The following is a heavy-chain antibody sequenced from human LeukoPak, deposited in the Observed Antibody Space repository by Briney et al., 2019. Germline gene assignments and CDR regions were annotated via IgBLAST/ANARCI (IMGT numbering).Heavy chain of an antibody. CDR3: ARGSSSWYNWFDH. CDR2: ISSSSSYI. V-gene: IGHV3-21*01. CDR1: GFTFSSYS. Sequence: PGGSLRLSCAASGFTFSSYSMNWVRQAPGKGLEWVSSISSSSSYIYYADSVKGRFTISRDNAKNSLYLQMNSLRAEDTAVYYCARGSSSWYNWFDHWGQGTLVTVSS. D-gene: IGHD6-13*01. J-gene: IGHJ5*02.